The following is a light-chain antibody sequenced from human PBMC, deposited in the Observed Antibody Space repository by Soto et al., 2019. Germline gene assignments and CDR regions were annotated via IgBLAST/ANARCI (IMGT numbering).Light chain of an antibody. CDR3: QQYIPSPPMYT. Sequence: ETVLTQSPGTLSLSPGERATLSCRASQSVSSRYFAWYQQTPGQAPRLLIYGASSRATGIPDRFRGSGSGTEFTFTLIRLELEYCAVYDCQQYIPSPPMYTFGQGTKLEIK. J-gene: IGKJ2*01. CDR2: GAS. CDR1: QSVSSRY. V-gene: IGKV3-20*01.